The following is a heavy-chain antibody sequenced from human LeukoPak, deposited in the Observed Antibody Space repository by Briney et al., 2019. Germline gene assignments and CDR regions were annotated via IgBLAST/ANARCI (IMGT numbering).Heavy chain of an antibody. CDR3: AGQYYYDSSGYDFDY. CDR2: IYYSGST. Sequence: SETLSLTCTVSGGSISSYYWSWIRQPPGKGLEWIGYIYYSGSTNYNPSLKSRVTISVDTSKNKFSLKLSSVTAADAAVYYCAGQYYYDSSGYDFDYWGQGTLVTVSS. J-gene: IGHJ4*02. V-gene: IGHV4-59*01. CDR1: GGSISSYY. D-gene: IGHD3-22*01.